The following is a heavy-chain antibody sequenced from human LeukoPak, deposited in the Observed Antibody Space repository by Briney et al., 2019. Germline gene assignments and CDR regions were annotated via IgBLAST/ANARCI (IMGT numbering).Heavy chain of an antibody. D-gene: IGHD6-13*01. CDR1: GFPLSSYV. J-gene: IGHJ6*02. Sequence: GGSLRLPCAASGFPLSSYVMHWVRQAPGKGLEWVAVISYDGSNKYSADSVKGRFTISRDNSKNTLYLQMNSLRAEDTAVYYCAKDHSQQLVRSYYYYYGMDVWGQGTTVTVSS. V-gene: IGHV3-30*18. CDR3: AKDHSQQLVRSYYYYYGMDV. CDR2: ISYDGSNK.